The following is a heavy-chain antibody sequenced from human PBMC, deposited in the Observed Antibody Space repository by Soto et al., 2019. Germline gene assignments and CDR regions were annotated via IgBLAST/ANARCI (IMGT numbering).Heavy chain of an antibody. CDR2: ISGTGRVT. CDR3: AKDVHYDIVTGIEYFDH. V-gene: IGHV3-23*01. CDR1: GFTFSSYA. Sequence: EVQLLESGGGLVQPGGSLKLSCAVSGFTFSSYAMSWVRQAPGKGLEGVSGISGTGRVTNYAESVKGRFTISRDNPKNTLYLEMKSLRVEDTAVYYCAKDVHYDIVTGIEYFDHWGQGTLVTVSS. D-gene: IGHD3-9*01. J-gene: IGHJ1*01.